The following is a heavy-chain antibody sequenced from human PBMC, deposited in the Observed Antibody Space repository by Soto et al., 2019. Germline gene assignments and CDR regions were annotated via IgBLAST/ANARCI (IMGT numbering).Heavy chain of an antibody. V-gene: IGHV3-23*01. CDR3: AETSSYGNYYFDY. J-gene: IGHJ4*02. CDR1: GLTFSTYA. CDR2: ISGSGSGT. D-gene: IGHD4-17*01. Sequence: QLLESGGGLVQPGGSLRLSCTASGLTFSTYAMSWVRLAPGKGLEWVSIISGSGSGTYYADSVKGRFTVSRDNSRNTLYVQMNSLRDEDTAVYYCAETSSYGNYYFDYWGPGTLVTVSS.